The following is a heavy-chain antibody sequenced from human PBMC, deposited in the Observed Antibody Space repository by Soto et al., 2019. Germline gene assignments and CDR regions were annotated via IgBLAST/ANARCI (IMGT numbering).Heavy chain of an antibody. CDR3: ARDRAGSSWYGDFDL. CDR2: ISSGSSYT. V-gene: IGHV3-11*05. J-gene: IGHJ2*01. D-gene: IGHD6-13*01. CDR1: GFIFSDYY. Sequence: QVQLVESGGGLVKPGGSLRLSCAASGFIFSDYYMYWIRQAPGKGLEWVSHISSGSSYTNYADSVQGRFTISRDYAKNSLYLQMNSLRAEDTAVYYCARDRAGSSWYGDFDLWGRGTLVAVSS.